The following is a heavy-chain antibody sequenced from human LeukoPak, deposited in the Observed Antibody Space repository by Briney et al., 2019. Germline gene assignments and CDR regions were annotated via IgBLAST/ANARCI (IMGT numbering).Heavy chain of an antibody. Sequence: GGSLGLSCAASGFTFNVYAMYWVRQAPGRGLEWVSSIGTPDSTHYANSVKGRFTTSRDDSKNTVFLQMNSLRAEDSATYYCAKDRENGNGIWDAFDVWGQGTVVTVSS. J-gene: IGHJ3*01. CDR3: AKDRENGNGIWDAFDV. D-gene: IGHD3-3*02. V-gene: IGHV3-23*01. CDR1: GFTFNVYA. CDR2: IGTPDST.